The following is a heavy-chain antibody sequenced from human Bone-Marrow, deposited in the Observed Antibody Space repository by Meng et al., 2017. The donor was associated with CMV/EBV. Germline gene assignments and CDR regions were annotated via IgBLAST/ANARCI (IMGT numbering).Heavy chain of an antibody. CDR2: ISSSGSTI. D-gene: IGHD2-2*01. CDR1: GFTFSSYE. Sequence: GGSLRLSCAASGFTFSSYEMNWVRQAPGKGLEWVSYISSSGSTIYYADSVKGRFTISRDNVKNSLYLQMNSLRAEDTAVYYCARGDIVVVPAAICAFDIWGQGTMVTVSS. V-gene: IGHV3-48*03. J-gene: IGHJ3*02. CDR3: ARGDIVVVPAAICAFDI.